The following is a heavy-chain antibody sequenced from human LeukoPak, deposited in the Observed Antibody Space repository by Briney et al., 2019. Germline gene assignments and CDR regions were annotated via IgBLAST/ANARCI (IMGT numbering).Heavy chain of an antibody. CDR3: ARSFNYYYYYMDV. V-gene: IGHV4-59*01. CDR2: ISYSGST. J-gene: IGHJ6*03. D-gene: IGHD2/OR15-2a*01. CDR1: GASISNYY. Sequence: PSETLSLTCTVSGASISNYYWNWIRQPPGKGLEWIGYISYSGSTNYNPSIKSRVTISVNTSKNQFSLKLSSVTAADTAVYYCARSFNYYYYYMDVWGEGTTVTVSS.